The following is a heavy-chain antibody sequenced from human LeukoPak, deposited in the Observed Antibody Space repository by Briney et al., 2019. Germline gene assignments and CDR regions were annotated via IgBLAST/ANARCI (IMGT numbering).Heavy chain of an antibody. CDR3: ARGYCSGGSCYVPFDI. J-gene: IGHJ3*02. Sequence: SETLSLTCTVSGGSSSNYYWSWIRQPPGKGLEWIGYIYYRGGTNYNPSLERRVTISVDTSKNQFSLKLSSVTAADTAVYYCARGYCSGGSCYVPFDIWGQGTMVTVSS. V-gene: IGHV4-59*08. CDR1: GGSSSNYY. CDR2: IYYRGGT. D-gene: IGHD2-15*01.